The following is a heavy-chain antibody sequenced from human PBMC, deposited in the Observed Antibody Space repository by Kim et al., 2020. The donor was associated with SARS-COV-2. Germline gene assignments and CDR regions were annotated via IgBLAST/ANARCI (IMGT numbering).Heavy chain of an antibody. CDR3: ATSTRSRNGPFDY. CDR2: INSDESST. Sequence: GGSLRLSCVVSGFSLSSYWMHWVRQAPGKGLVWVSRINSDESSTSYADTVKGRFTISRDNAKNTLYLQMNSLRAEDTAVYYCATSTRSRNGPFDYWGQGILVTVSS. J-gene: IGHJ4*02. CDR1: GFSLSSYW. D-gene: IGHD2-2*01. V-gene: IGHV3-74*01.